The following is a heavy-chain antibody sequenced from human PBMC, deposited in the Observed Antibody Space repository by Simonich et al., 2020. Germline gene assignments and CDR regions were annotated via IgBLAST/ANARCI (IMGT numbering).Heavy chain of an antibody. Sequence: QVQLVESGGGVVQPGRSLRLSCAASGFTFSSYGMHWVPKAPGKGLEWVAVIWYDGSNKYYADSVKGRFTISRDNSKNTLYLQMNSLRAEGTAVHYCARDRYCSGGSCYYFDYWGQGTLVTVSS. D-gene: IGHD2-15*01. CDR1: GFTFSSYG. J-gene: IGHJ4*02. CDR2: IWYDGSNK. CDR3: ARDRYCSGGSCYYFDY. V-gene: IGHV3-33*01.